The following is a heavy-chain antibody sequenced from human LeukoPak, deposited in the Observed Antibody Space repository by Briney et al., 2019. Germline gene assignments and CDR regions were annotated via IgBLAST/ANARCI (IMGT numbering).Heavy chain of an antibody. Sequence: SETLSLTCAVYGGSFSGYYWSWIRQPPGKGLEWIGEINHSGSTNYNPSLKSRVTISVDTSKNQFSLKLSSVTAADTAVYYCARHRSYCSGGSCHYWYFDLWGRGTLVTVSS. D-gene: IGHD2-15*01. J-gene: IGHJ2*01. CDR1: GGSFSGYY. CDR3: ARHRSYCSGGSCHYWYFDL. CDR2: INHSGST. V-gene: IGHV4-34*01.